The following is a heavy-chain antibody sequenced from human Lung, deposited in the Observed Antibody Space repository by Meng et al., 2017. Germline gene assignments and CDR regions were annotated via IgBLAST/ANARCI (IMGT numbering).Heavy chain of an antibody. D-gene: IGHD3-10*01. J-gene: IGHJ4*02. CDR2: LSGGGFTT. CDR1: GFSFSSYA. CDR3: AKYSYGLGDYLDY. Sequence: GESLKISCAAPGFSFSSYAMSWVRHAPGKGLEWVSALSGGGFTTYYADSVKGRFAISRHNSRNTLYLQMNILRPEDTALYYCAKYSYGLGDYLDYWGQGALVTVSS. V-gene: IGHV3-23*01.